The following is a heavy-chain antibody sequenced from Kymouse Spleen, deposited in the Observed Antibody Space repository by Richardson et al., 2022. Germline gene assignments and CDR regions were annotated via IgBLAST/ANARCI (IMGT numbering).Heavy chain of an antibody. CDR2: INHSGST. CDR1: GGSFSGYY. Sequence: QVQLQQWGAGLLKPSETLSLTCAVYGGSFSGYYWSWIRQPPGKGLEWIGEINHSGSTNYNPSLKSRVTISVDTSKNQFSLKLSSVTAADTAVYYCARAFPGYSSGDYWGQGTLVTVSS. CDR3: ARAFPGYSSGDY. J-gene: IGHJ4*02. V-gene: IGHV4-34*01. D-gene: IGHD6-19*01.